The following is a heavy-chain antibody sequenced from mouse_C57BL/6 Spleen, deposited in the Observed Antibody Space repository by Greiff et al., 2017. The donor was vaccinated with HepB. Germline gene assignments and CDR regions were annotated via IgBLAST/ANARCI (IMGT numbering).Heavy chain of an antibody. J-gene: IGHJ4*01. D-gene: IGHD1-1*01. CDR1: GYTFTSYW. Sequence: VQLQQPGAELVMPGASVKLSCKASGYTFTSYWMHWVKQRPGQGLEWIGEIDPSDSYTNYNQKFKGKSTLTVDKSSSTAYMQLSSLTSEDSAVYYCARRAYGSSYYYYAMDYWGQGTSVTVSS. CDR2: IDPSDSYT. V-gene: IGHV1-69*01. CDR3: ARRAYGSSYYYYAMDY.